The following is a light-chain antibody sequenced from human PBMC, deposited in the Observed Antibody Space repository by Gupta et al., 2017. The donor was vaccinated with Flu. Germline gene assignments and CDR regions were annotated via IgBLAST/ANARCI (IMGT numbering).Light chain of an antibody. CDR2: GGS. CDR1: QRVGNY. Sequence: PSSLSASVGDRVTITCRASQRVGNYLHWYQQKPGKAPKLLIYGGSTLKSGVPSRFSGSGSGTDFTLTINRLQPEDFATYYCQQRDITPITFGGRTKVDIK. CDR3: QQRDITPIT. V-gene: IGKV1-39*01. J-gene: IGKJ4*01.